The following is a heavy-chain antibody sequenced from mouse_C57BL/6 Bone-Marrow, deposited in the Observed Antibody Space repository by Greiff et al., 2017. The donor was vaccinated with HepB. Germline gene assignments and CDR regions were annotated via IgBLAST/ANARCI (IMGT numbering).Heavy chain of an antibody. CDR3: ARSDGYYYYAMDY. D-gene: IGHD2-3*01. V-gene: IGHV7-3*01. CDR2: IRNKANGYTT. Sequence: EVQGVESGGGLVQPGGSLSLSCAASGFTFTDYYMSWVRQPPGKALEWLGFIRNKANGYTTEYSAYVKGRFTISRDNSQSILYLQMNALRAEDSATYYCARSDGYYYYAMDYWGQGTSVTVSS. J-gene: IGHJ4*01. CDR1: GFTFTDYY.